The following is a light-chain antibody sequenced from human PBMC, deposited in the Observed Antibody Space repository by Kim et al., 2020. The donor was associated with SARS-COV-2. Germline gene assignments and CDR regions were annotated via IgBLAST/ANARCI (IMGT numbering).Light chain of an antibody. CDR2: AAA. V-gene: IGKV1-27*01. CDR1: QSISNY. Sequence: ASLGDRVPITSRATQSISNYLAWYQQTPGEVNKLLMAAAAALRSGVPSRFTGGGSEAEFTLSITSLQTGDIAEYYNQQCKGATWTSVHRTKVDIK. J-gene: IGKJ1*01. CDR3: QQCKGATWT.